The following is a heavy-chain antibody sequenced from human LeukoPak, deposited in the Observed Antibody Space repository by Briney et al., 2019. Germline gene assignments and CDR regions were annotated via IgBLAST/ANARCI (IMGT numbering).Heavy chain of an antibody. D-gene: IGHD2-2*01. V-gene: IGHV3-23*01. J-gene: IGHJ6*03. Sequence: GGSLRLSCAASGFTFSSYAMSWVRQAPGKGLEWVSAISGSGGSTYYADSVKGRFTISKDNSKNTLYLQMNSLRAEDTAVYYCAKKNGYCSSTSCYDYYYYMDVWGKGTTDTVSS. CDR2: ISGSGGST. CDR3: AKKNGYCSSTSCYDYYYYMDV. CDR1: GFTFSSYA.